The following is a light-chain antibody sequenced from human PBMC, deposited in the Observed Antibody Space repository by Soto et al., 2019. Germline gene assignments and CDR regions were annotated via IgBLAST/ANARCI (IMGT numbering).Light chain of an antibody. CDR1: QSVSSC. CDR2: DAS. J-gene: IGKJ2*01. V-gene: IGKV3-11*01. Sequence: EIVLTQSPATLSLSPGERPTLSCRASQSVSSCLAWYQQKPGQAPRLLIYDASNRATGIPARFSGSGSGTDFTLTISSLEPEDFALYYCQQRSTWPPTFGQGTKLEIK. CDR3: QQRSTWPPT.